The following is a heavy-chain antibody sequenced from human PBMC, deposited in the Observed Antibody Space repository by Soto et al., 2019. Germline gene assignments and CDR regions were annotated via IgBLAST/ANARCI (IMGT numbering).Heavy chain of an antibody. D-gene: IGHD3-22*01. CDR3: ARGEDYYDASTYTFDY. CDR1: GFNFRRYA. J-gene: IGHJ4*02. Sequence: LRLSCAASGFNFRRYAMHWVRQAPGKGLEWVAVISYDGTDKYYADSVKGRVTFSRDNSKDALYLQMSSLRTEDTAVYYCARGEDYYDASTYTFDYWGQGTLVTVSS. CDR2: ISYDGTDK. V-gene: IGHV3-30*14.